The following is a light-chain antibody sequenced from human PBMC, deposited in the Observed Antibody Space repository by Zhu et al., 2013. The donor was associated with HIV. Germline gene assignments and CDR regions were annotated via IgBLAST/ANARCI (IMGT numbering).Light chain of an antibody. J-gene: IGLJ1*01. CDR2: DDT. Sequence: SYELTQPPSVSVAPGKTARVTCGGNNIGDRSVHWYQQKPGQAPLLVIYDDTDRPSGIPERFSGSNSGNTATLTISGTQAMDEADYYCQAWDNFGTGTKVTVL. CDR3: QAWDN. CDR1: NIGDRS. V-gene: IGLV3-21*01.